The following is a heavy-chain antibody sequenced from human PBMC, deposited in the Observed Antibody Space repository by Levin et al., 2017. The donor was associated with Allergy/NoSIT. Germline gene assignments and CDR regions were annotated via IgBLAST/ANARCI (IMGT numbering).Heavy chain of an antibody. CDR2: ISAYNGNT. D-gene: IGHD3-10*01. V-gene: IGHV1-18*01. J-gene: IGHJ6*03. Sequence: ASVKVSCKASGYTFTSYGISWVRQAPGQGLEWMGWISAYNGNTNYAQKLQGRVTMTTDTSTSTAYMELRSLRSDDTAVYYCARGGRIRGEKDYYYYYYMDVWGKGTTVTVSS. CDR3: ARGGRIRGEKDYYYYYYMDV. CDR1: GYTFTSYG.